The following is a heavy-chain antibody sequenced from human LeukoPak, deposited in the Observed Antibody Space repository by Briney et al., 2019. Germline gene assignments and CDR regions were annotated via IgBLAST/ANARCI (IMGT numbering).Heavy chain of an antibody. CDR1: GFTFSSYA. CDR2: ISIAGNTE. Sequence: GGSLRLSCAASGFTFSSYAMHWVRQAPGKGLEWVAVISIAGNTEHYADSVKGRFTISRDNPKNTMYLQMNSLRPEDTAVYSCAREGSGSTWSSFDFWGQGSLVTVSS. D-gene: IGHD6-13*01. V-gene: IGHV3-30-3*01. J-gene: IGHJ4*02. CDR3: AREGSGSTWSSFDF.